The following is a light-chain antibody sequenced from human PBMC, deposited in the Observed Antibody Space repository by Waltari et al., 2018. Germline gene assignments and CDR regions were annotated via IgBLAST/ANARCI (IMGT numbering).Light chain of an antibody. J-gene: IGKJ3*01. CDR2: GAS. CDR1: RSIRNN. Sequence: VMTHSPATLSVSPGERVILSCRASRSIRNNLAWYQQKHDQAPRLLIYGASTRATGTAARFSGSGSGTEFTLTISSLQSEDFALYFCQQYNNWPPTFGPGTKVDI. CDR3: QQYNNWPPT. V-gene: IGKV3-15*01.